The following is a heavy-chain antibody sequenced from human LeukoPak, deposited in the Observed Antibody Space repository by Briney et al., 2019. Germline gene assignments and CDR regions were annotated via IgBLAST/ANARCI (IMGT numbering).Heavy chain of an antibody. Sequence: ASVKVSCKASGHTFTSYDINWVRQATGQGLEWMGWMNPNSGNTGYAQKFQGRVTMTRNTSISTAYMELSSLRSEDTAVYYCARDCSSTSCYLFYYYYGMDVWGQGTTVTVSS. CDR3: ARDCSSTSCYLFYYYYGMDV. CDR1: GHTFTSYD. D-gene: IGHD2-2*01. V-gene: IGHV1-8*01. CDR2: MNPNSGNT. J-gene: IGHJ6*02.